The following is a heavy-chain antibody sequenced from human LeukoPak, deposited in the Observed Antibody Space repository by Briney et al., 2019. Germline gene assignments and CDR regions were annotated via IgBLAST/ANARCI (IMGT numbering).Heavy chain of an antibody. CDR2: IYYSGST. CDR3: ARDGADRELVPYGVNWFDP. J-gene: IGHJ5*02. V-gene: IGHV4-39*07. Sequence: PSETLSLTCTVSGGSISSSSYYWGWIRQPPGKGLEWIGSIYYSGSTYYNPSLKSRVTISVDTSKNQFSLKLTSVTAADTAVYYCARDGADRELVPYGVNWFDPWGQGTLVTVSS. CDR1: GGSISSSSYY. D-gene: IGHD6-13*01.